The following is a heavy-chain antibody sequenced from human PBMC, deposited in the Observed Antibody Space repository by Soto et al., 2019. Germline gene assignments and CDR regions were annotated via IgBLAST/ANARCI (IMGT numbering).Heavy chain of an antibody. V-gene: IGHV5-51*01. CDR1: GYSFTSYW. J-gene: IGHJ4*02. CDR2: IYPGDSDT. D-gene: IGHD7-27*01. Sequence: GESLKISCKGSGYSFTSYWIGWVRQMPGKGLEWMGIIYPGDSDTRYSPSFQGQVTISADKSISTAYLQWSSLKASDTAMYYCARLFGQSLTGDPLLGYYFDYWGQGTLVTVSS. CDR3: ARLFGQSLTGDPLLGYYFDY.